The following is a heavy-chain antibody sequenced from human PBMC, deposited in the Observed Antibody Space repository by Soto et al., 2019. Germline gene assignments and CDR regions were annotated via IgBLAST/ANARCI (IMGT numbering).Heavy chain of an antibody. CDR2: IHYSGSI. CDR3: AREDDGGDRDYYGLDV. Sequence: QVQLQQSGPGLVKPSQTLSLTCTVSGGSISYEYYHWTWIRQSPGKGLEWSGYIHYSGSIIYNPSFKSRVTISVQTSKNQFSLQLSSVTAADTAVYFCAREDDGGDRDYYGLDVWGQGTTVTVSS. CDR1: GGSISYEYYH. D-gene: IGHD2-21*02. J-gene: IGHJ6*02. V-gene: IGHV4-30-4*08.